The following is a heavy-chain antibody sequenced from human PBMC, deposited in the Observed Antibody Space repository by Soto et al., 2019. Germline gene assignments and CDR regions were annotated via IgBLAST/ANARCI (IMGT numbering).Heavy chain of an antibody. CDR2: INPNSGGT. J-gene: IGHJ6*02. CDR1: GYTFTGYY. D-gene: IGHD2-2*01. CDR3: AREAGHCSSNTCSMVSYYGMDV. V-gene: IGHV1-2*02. Sequence: ASVKVSCKASGYTFTGYYMHWVRQAPGQGLEWMGWINPNSGGTNYAQKFQGRVTMTRDTSISTAYMELSRLRSDDTAVYYCAREAGHCSSNTCSMVSYYGMDVSGQGTTLTVSS.